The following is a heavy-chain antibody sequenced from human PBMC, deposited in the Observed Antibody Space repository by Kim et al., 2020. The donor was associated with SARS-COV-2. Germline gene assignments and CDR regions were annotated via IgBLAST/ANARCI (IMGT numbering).Heavy chain of an antibody. J-gene: IGHJ5*02. CDR3: ATAAVVAAADISDWFDT. Sequence: ASVKVSCKTSGYTFTGHYINWVRQAPGQGLEWMGWINPSSGGTKYAQKFQGRVTMTRDTSISTAYMEVDRLTSDDAAVYYCATAAVVAAADISDWFDTWGQGTLVIVSS. D-gene: IGHD2-15*01. V-gene: IGHV1-2*02. CDR1: GYTFTGHY. CDR2: INPSSGGT.